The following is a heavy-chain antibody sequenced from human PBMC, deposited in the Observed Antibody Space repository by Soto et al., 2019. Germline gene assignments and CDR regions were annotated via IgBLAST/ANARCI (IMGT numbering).Heavy chain of an antibody. CDR3: ARDLGFHGGNSEVDY. V-gene: IGHV4-39*02. CDR1: GGSISSSSYY. Sequence: PSETLSLTCTVSGGSISSSSYYWGWIRQPPGKGLEWIGSIYYSGSTYYNPSLKSRVTISVDTSKNQFSLKLSSVTAADTAVYYCARDLGFHGGNSEVDYWGQGTLVTVSS. J-gene: IGHJ4*02. D-gene: IGHD2-21*02. CDR2: IYYSGST.